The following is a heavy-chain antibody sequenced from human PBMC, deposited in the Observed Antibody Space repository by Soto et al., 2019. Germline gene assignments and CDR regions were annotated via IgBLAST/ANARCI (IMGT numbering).Heavy chain of an antibody. CDR1: GGSISSSSYY. J-gene: IGHJ4*02. D-gene: IGHD2-15*01. CDR2: IYYSGST. V-gene: IGHV4-39*01. CDR3: ARQFSPDTNLVVAAQYYFDY. Sequence: TLSLTCTVSGGSISSSSYYWGWIRQPPGKGLEWIGSIYYSGSTYYNPSLKSRVTISVDTSKNQFSLKLSSVTAADTAVYYCARQFSPDTNLVVAAQYYFDYWGQGTLVTVAS.